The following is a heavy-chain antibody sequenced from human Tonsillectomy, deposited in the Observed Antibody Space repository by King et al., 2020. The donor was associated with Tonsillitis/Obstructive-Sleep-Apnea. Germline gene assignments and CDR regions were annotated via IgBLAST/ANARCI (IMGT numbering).Heavy chain of an antibody. J-gene: IGHJ4*02. CDR1: GYSFTNYW. V-gene: IGHV5-10-1*01. CDR3: ARLQYSSGWYADY. Sequence: QLVQSGAEVKKPGESLRISCKGSGYSFTNYWINWVRQVPGKGLEWIGRIDPSDSYTNYSPSFQGHVTISADKSISTAYLQWSSLKASDTAMYYCARLQYSSGWYADYWGQGTLVTVSS. D-gene: IGHD6-19*01. CDR2: IDPSDSYT.